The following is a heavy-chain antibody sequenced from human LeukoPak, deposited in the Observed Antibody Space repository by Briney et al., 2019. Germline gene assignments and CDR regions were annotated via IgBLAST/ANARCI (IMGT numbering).Heavy chain of an antibody. V-gene: IGHV3-74*01. J-gene: IGHJ4*02. Sequence: PGGSLRLSCAASAFTFSSSWMHWVRQVPEKGLLWVSRINSDGSTSRYADSVKGRFTISRDNAKNTLYLQMNSLRAEDTAVYYCARDRLHYDSLTGYPADWGQGTLVTVSS. CDR1: AFTFSSSW. D-gene: IGHD3-9*01. CDR3: ARDRLHYDSLTGYPAD. CDR2: INSDGSTS.